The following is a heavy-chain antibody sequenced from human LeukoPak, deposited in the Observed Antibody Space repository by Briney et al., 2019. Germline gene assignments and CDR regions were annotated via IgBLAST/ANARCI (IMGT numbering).Heavy chain of an antibody. V-gene: IGHV3-7*03. D-gene: IGHD3-22*01. CDR1: GFTFSDYY. Sequence: GGSLRLSCAASGFTFSDYYMSWIRQAPGKGLGWVANIKQDGSEKYYVDSVKGRFTISRDNAKNSLYLQMNSLRAEGTAVYYCAKTPLNYYDSSGETGFDYWGQGTLVTVSS. J-gene: IGHJ4*02. CDR2: IKQDGSEK. CDR3: AKTPLNYYDSSGETGFDY.